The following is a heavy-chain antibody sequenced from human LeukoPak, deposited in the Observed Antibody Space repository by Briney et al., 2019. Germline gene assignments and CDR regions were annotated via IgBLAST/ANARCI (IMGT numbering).Heavy chain of an antibody. V-gene: IGHV3-9*01. Sequence: PGGSLRLSCAASGFTFDDYAMHWVRQAPGKGLEWVSGISWNSGSIGYADSVKGRFTISRDNAKNSLYLQMNSLRAEDTALYYCAKDSGYDFWSGYNRFDPWGQGTLVTVSS. D-gene: IGHD3-3*01. CDR3: AKDSGYDFWSGYNRFDP. CDR1: GFTFDDYA. J-gene: IGHJ5*02. CDR2: ISWNSGSI.